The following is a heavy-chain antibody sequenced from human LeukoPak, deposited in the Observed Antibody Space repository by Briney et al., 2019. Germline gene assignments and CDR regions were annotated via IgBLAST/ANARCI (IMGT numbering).Heavy chain of an antibody. Sequence: GGSLRLSCAASGFTFSSYGMHWVRQAPGKGLEWVSAISGSGGTTYYADSVKGRFTISRDNSKNTLYLQMNSLRAEDTAVYYCAKDPRSYFDFWADWGQGTLVTVSS. D-gene: IGHD3-3*01. CDR3: AKDPRSYFDFWAD. V-gene: IGHV3-23*01. CDR1: GFTFSSYG. CDR2: ISGSGGTT. J-gene: IGHJ4*02.